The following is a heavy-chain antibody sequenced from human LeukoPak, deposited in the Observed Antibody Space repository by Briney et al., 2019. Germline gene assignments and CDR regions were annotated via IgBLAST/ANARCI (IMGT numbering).Heavy chain of an antibody. Sequence: GESLKISCKGSGYSFTSRWIGWVRQMPGKGLEWMGIIYPGDSETRYSPSFQGQVTISADKSISTAYLQWSSLKASDTAMYYCARLGDLIWSGSQLFDYWGQGTLVTVSS. CDR3: ARLGDLIWSGSQLFDY. J-gene: IGHJ4*02. D-gene: IGHD3-3*01. CDR2: IYPGDSET. V-gene: IGHV5-51*01. CDR1: GYSFTSRW.